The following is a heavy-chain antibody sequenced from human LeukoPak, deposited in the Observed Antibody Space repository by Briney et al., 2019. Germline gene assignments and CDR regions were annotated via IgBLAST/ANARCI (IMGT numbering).Heavy chain of an antibody. CDR1: GFTFSSYW. CDR2: IKQDGSEK. CDR3: ARYYYGSGSYYFDY. D-gene: IGHD3-10*01. V-gene: IGHV3-7*01. J-gene: IGHJ4*02. Sequence: PGGSLRLSCAASGFTFSSYWMSWVRQAPGKGLEWVANIKQDGSEKYYVDSVKGRFTISRDNAKNSLHLQMNSLRAEDTAVYYCARYYYGSGSYYFDYWGQGTLVTVSS.